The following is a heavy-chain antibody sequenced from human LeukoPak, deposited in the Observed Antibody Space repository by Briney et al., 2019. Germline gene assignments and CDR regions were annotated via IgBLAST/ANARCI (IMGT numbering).Heavy chain of an antibody. Sequence: ASVKVSCKASGYTFTSYGISWVRQAPGQGLEWMGWISAYNGNTNYAQKLQGRVTMTTDTSTSTAYMELRSLRSDDTAVYYCARGATYCSSTSCPNSYYFDYWGQGTLVTVSS. CDR2: ISAYNGNT. CDR3: ARGATYCSSTSCPNSYYFDY. J-gene: IGHJ4*02. CDR1: GYTFTSYG. V-gene: IGHV1-18*01. D-gene: IGHD2-2*01.